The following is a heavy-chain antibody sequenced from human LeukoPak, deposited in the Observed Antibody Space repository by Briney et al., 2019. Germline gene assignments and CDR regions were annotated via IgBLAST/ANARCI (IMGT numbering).Heavy chain of an antibody. CDR2: IYSGGST. V-gene: IGHV3-66*01. J-gene: IGHJ3*02. CDR1: GFAVSSDY. CDR3: AKAAEI. Sequence: GGSLRLSCAASGFAVSSDYMSWVRQAPGKGLEWVSTIYSGGSTDYADSVKGRFIISRDNSKNTLYLQMNRLRVEDTAVYYCAKAAEIWGQGTMVTVSS.